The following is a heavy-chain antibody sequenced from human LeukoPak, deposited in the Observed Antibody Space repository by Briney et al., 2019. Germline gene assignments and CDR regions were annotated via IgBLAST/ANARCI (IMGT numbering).Heavy chain of an antibody. CDR3: ARDCLVPAALSSDCFDY. CDR1: GFTFSTYG. D-gene: IGHD2-2*01. Sequence: PGGSLRLSCAASGFTFSTYGMTWVRQAPGKGLEWVSAISGSAATTFYADSVKGRFTISRDNAKNSLYLQMNSLRAEDTAVYYCARDCLVPAALSSDCFDYWGQGTLVTVSS. V-gene: IGHV3-23*01. CDR2: ISGSAATT. J-gene: IGHJ4*02.